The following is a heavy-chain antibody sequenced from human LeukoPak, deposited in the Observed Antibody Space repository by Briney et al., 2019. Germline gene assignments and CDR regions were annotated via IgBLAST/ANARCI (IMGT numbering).Heavy chain of an antibody. CDR2: ISGSDGST. CDR3: ARQRGGNYYYFDY. J-gene: IGHJ4*02. CDR1: GFTFGNYG. D-gene: IGHD5-24*01. Sequence: GGSLRLSCVASGFTFGNYGTYWVRQAPGKGLEFVSSISGSDGSTHYADSMKGRFTISRDISKNTLYLQMNSLRAEDTAVYYCARQRGGNYYYFDYWGQGILVTVSS. V-gene: IGHV3-23*01.